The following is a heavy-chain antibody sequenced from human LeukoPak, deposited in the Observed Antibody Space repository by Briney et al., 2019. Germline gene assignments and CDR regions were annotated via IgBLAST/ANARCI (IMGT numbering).Heavy chain of an antibody. CDR3: ASEAYGSGSYYDY. CDR1: GFTFSSYS. V-gene: IGHV3-48*01. CDR2: ISGSSSTI. D-gene: IGHD3-10*01. Sequence: PGGSLRLSCAASGFTFSSYSMNWVRQAPGKGLEWGSYISGSSSTIYYADSVKGRFTISRDNGKNTLYLQMNSLRAEDTAVYYCASEAYGSGSYYDYWGQGTLVTVSS. J-gene: IGHJ4*02.